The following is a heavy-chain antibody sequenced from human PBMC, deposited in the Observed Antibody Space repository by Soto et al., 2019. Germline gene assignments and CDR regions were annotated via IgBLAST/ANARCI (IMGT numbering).Heavy chain of an antibody. D-gene: IGHD2-2*01. CDR3: ARDLGRTAAGYYYYDAMDV. Sequence: EVQLVESGGGLVQPGGSLTLSCAASGFTFGDFWMNLVLQAPGKGLEWVANIKEDGSEKYFLDSVKGRFTISRDNAKNSLYQQINSLSAEDTGVYYCARDLGRTAAGYYYYDAMDVWGQVTTVTVSS. CDR1: GFTFGDFW. CDR2: IKEDGSEK. V-gene: IGHV3-7*01. J-gene: IGHJ6*02.